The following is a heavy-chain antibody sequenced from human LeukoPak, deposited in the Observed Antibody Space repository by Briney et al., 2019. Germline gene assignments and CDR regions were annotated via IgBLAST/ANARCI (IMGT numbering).Heavy chain of an antibody. D-gene: IGHD6-19*01. CDR2: ITITGYI. CDR3: ATDSSAWSRDN. J-gene: IGHJ4*02. V-gene: IGHV3-21*01. Sequence: GGSLRLSCAASGFTFSSRSVDWVRQAPGKGLEWVSTITITGYIYYANSVKGRFTISRDNAKNSLYLQMDSLRAEDTAIYYCATDSSAWSRDNWGQGTLVTVSS. CDR1: GFTFSSRS.